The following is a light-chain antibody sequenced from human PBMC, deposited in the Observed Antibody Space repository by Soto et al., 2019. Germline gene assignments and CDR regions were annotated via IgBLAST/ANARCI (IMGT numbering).Light chain of an antibody. Sequence: QSALTQPRSVSGSPGQSVTISCAGTSSDVGAYNWVSWYQQHPGKVPKLMIYXXXRXXXXXXXRXXGSKSGNTASLTISGLQADDXADYYCCSYAGSYTLVFGGGTKLTVL. CDR3: CSYAGSYTLV. V-gene: IGLV2-11*01. J-gene: IGLJ3*02. CDR1: SSDVGAYNW. CDR2: XXX.